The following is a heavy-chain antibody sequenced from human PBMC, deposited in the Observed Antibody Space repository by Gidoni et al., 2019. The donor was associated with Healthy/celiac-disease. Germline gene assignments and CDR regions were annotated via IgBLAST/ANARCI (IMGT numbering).Heavy chain of an antibody. Sequence: QVQRVECGGGVVQAGRSRRLAGAESGFTISSYGMHWVRQAPGKGLVWVSVIWYDVSNKYYADSVKGRFTISRDNSKNTLYLQMNSLRAEDTAVYYCASWDYYDSSGYYYRDYWGQGTLVTVSS. J-gene: IGHJ4*02. CDR3: ASWDYYDSSGYYYRDY. CDR2: IWYDVSNK. V-gene: IGHV3-33*01. D-gene: IGHD3-22*01. CDR1: GFTISSYG.